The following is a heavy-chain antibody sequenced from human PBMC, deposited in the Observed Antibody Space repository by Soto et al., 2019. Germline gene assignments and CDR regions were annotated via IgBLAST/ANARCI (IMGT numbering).Heavy chain of an antibody. D-gene: IGHD2-2*01. V-gene: IGHV3-23*01. Sequence: PGGSLRLSCAASGFTFRTFAMSWVRQAPGKGLEWVSLISDSSGSTYYADSVKGRFTISRDNSKDTLYLHMDSLRAEDTAVYYCAKVREEYQLLSMFDYWGQGTLVTVSS. CDR1: GFTFRTFA. J-gene: IGHJ4*02. CDR2: ISDSSGST. CDR3: AKVREEYQLLSMFDY.